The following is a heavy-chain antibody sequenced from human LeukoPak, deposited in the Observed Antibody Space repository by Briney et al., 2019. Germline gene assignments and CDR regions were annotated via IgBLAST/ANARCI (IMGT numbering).Heavy chain of an antibody. Sequence: GASVKVSCKASGYTFTGYYMHWVRQAPGQGLEWMGWINPNSGGTNYAQKFQGRVTMTRDTSISTVYMEISRLRSDDTAMYYCARAVKKWIQEWSFYFDNWGQGTLVTVSS. CDR1: GYTFTGYY. J-gene: IGHJ4*02. CDR3: ARAVKKWIQEWSFYFDN. D-gene: IGHD5-18*01. CDR2: INPNSGGT. V-gene: IGHV1-2*02.